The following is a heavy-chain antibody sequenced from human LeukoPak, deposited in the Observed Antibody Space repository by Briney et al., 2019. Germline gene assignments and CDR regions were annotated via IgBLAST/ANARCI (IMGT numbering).Heavy chain of an antibody. J-gene: IGHJ3*02. V-gene: IGHV3-21*06. CDR1: GFTFSTYS. CDR3: ARGRSITILRGVAISDGFDI. D-gene: IGHD3-10*01. CDR2: IATSSDYI. Sequence: PGGSLRLSCAASGFTFSTYSMNWVRQAPVNGLEWVSAIATSSDYIYYAGSLKGRFTISRDNAKNSLYLHMNSLRPDDTAVYYCARGRSITILRGVAISDGFDIWGQGTEVTVS.